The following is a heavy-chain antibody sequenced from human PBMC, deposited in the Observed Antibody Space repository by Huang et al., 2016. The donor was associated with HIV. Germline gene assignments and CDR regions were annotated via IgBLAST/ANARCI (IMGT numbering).Heavy chain of an antibody. CDR3: ARVESRRYYDSSGYYY. D-gene: IGHD3-22*01. CDR1: GGTFSSYA. J-gene: IGHJ4*02. Sequence: QVQLVQSGAEVKKPGSSVKVSCKASGGTFSSYAISWVRQAPGQGLEWMGGIIPIFGTANDAQKFQGRGTITAEESTSTAYMELSSLRSEDTAVYYCARVESRRYYDSSGYYYWGQGTLVTVSS. CDR2: IIPIFGTA. V-gene: IGHV1-69*01.